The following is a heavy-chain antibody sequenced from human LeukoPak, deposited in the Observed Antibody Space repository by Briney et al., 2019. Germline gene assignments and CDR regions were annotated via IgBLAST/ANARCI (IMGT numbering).Heavy chain of an antibody. Sequence: GGSLRLSCAASGFTFSSYSMNWVRQAPGKWLEWVSSISSSSSYIYYADSVKGRFTISRDNAKNSLYLQMNSLRAEDTAVYYCARDERIGPTTAGDWGQGTLVSVSS. J-gene: IGHJ4*02. V-gene: IGHV3-21*01. CDR1: GFTFSSYS. CDR2: ISSSSSYI. D-gene: IGHD1-14*01. CDR3: ARDERIGPTTAGD.